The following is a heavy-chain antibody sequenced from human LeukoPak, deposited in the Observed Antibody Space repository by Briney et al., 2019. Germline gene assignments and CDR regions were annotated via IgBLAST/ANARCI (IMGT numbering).Heavy chain of an antibody. D-gene: IGHD2-2*03. Sequence: PSETLSLTCTVSGGSISSYHWSWIRQPPGKGLEWIGYMYNSRSTNYNPSLRSRVTISVDTSKNRLSLKLSSVTAADTAVYYCARRWMSDAFDIWGQGTMVTVSS. CDR3: ARRWMSDAFDI. V-gene: IGHV4-59*08. J-gene: IGHJ3*02. CDR1: GGSISSYH. CDR2: MYNSRST.